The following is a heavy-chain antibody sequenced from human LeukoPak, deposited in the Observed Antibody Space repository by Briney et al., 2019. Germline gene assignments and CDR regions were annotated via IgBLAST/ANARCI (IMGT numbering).Heavy chain of an antibody. J-gene: IGHJ4*02. Sequence: GGSLRLSCAASGFTFSSSDMVWVRQAPGEGLDWVSGISTDGAGTVYADSVKGRFTISRDNSGDTLFLQMNSLRAEDTAVYYCAKRMTTVTTPIDYWGQGTLVTVSS. CDR3: AKRMTTVTTPIDY. CDR2: ISTDGAGT. CDR1: GFTFSSSD. D-gene: IGHD4-11*01. V-gene: IGHV3-23*01.